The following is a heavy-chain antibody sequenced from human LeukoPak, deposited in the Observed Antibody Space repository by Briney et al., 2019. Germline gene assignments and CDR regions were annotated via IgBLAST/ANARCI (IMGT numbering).Heavy chain of an antibody. Sequence: TGGSLRLSCAAPGFTFDDYAMHWVRQAPGKGLEWVSGISWNSGSIGYADSVKGRFTISRDNAKNSLYLQMNSLRAEDTALYYCAKHIGDSIPYYGMDVWGQGTTVTVSS. CDR3: AKHIGDSIPYYGMDV. CDR1: GFTFDDYA. J-gene: IGHJ6*02. V-gene: IGHV3-9*01. CDR2: ISWNSGSI. D-gene: IGHD4-17*01.